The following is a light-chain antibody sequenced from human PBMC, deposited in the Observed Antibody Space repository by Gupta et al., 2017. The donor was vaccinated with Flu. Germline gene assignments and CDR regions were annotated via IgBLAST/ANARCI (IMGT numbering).Light chain of an antibody. V-gene: IGLV1-44*01. Sequence: QSVLAQPPSASGTPGQRVTISCSGSSSNVGSNTVNCYQQVPGTAPNLLIYGNNQRPSGVPARFSGSKSGTSASLAISGLQSEDEADYYCEAWDDSLNGHYVFGTGTNVTVL. CDR2: GNN. CDR1: SSNVGSNT. J-gene: IGLJ1*01. CDR3: EAWDDSLNGHYV.